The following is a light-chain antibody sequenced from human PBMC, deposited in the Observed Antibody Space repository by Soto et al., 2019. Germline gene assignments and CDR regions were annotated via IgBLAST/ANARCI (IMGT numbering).Light chain of an antibody. CDR1: QSVRSKY. CDR3: QQFGDSPPAFT. J-gene: IGKJ2*01. CDR2: GAS. V-gene: IGKV3-20*01. Sequence: ESMLTQSPATLSLSPGERATLSCRASQSVRSKYLTWYQQKPGQAPRLLIYGASLRATGAPDRFSGSGSGTDFHLTISRLEPEDVAVYYCQQFGDSPPAFTFGQGTKLEI.